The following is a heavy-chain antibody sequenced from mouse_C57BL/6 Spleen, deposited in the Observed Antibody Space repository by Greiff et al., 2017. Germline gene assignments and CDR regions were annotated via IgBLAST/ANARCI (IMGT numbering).Heavy chain of an antibody. V-gene: IGHV1-42*01. CDR1: GYSFTGYY. J-gene: IGHJ2*01. D-gene: IGHD1-1*01. CDR2: ITPSTGGT. Sequence: EVQLQQSGPELVKPGASVKISCKASGYSFTGYYMNWVKQSPEKSLEWIGEITPSTGGTTYNQKFKAKAKLTVDKSSSTAYMQRKSLTSEDSAVYYCARFSHYYGSSLDYWGQGTTLTVSS. CDR3: ARFSHYYGSSLDY.